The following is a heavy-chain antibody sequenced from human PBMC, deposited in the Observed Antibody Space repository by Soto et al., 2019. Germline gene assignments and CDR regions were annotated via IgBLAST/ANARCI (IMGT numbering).Heavy chain of an antibody. CDR3: ARDGDYYDSSGYFLREAFEI. Sequence: QVQLVESGGGLVKPGGSLRLSCAASGFTFSDDYMSCIRQAPGKGLEWVSYISGSGSIIYYADSVKGRFTISRDNAKNSLYLQMNSLRAEDTAVYYCARDGDYYDSSGYFLREAFEIWGQGTMVTVSS. CDR2: ISGSGSII. D-gene: IGHD3-22*01. J-gene: IGHJ3*02. CDR1: GFTFSDDY. V-gene: IGHV3-11*01.